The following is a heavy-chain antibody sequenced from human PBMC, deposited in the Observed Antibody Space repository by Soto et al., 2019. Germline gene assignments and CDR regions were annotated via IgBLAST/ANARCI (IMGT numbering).Heavy chain of an antibody. CDR2: ISYDGSNK. D-gene: IGHD2-15*01. J-gene: IGHJ4*02. CDR3: AREYCSGRSCYYLDY. V-gene: IGHV3-30-3*01. Sequence: QVQLVESGGGVVQPGRSLRLSCAASGFIFRSYAMHWVRQAPGKGLEWVAVISYDGSNKYYADSVKGRFTISRDNSKNTLYLQMNSLRTEDTAVYYCAREYCSGRSCYYLDYWGQGTPVTVSS. CDR1: GFIFRSYA.